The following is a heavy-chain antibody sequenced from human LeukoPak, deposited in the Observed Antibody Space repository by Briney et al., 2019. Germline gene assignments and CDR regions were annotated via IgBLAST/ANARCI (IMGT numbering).Heavy chain of an antibody. D-gene: IGHD6-19*01. V-gene: IGHV3-33*01. CDR2: IWFDGSNE. Sequence: GRSLRLSCAASGFNFGSYAMHWVRQAPDRGLEWVAVIWFDGSNERYADSVKGRFTISRDDSKSTLYLQMNSLRPDDTAVYYCARPSSGWHWGDYWGQGTLVTVSS. CDR3: ARPSSGWHWGDY. J-gene: IGHJ4*02. CDR1: GFNFGSYA.